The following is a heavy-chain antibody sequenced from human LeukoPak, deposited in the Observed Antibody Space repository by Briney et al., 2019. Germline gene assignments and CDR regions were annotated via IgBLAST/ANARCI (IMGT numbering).Heavy chain of an antibody. Sequence: SETLSLTCAVSGYSISSGYHWGWIRQPPGKGLEWIGTIFHSGTTYYNPSLTSRVTISVDTSKNQFSLMLNSVTAADTAVYYCARHPSPVTTVFGVAIAPFDPWGQGTLVTVS. V-gene: IGHV4-38-2*01. CDR2: IFHSGTT. CDR3: ARHPSPVTTVFGVAIAPFDP. D-gene: IGHD3-3*01. J-gene: IGHJ5*02. CDR1: GYSISSGYH.